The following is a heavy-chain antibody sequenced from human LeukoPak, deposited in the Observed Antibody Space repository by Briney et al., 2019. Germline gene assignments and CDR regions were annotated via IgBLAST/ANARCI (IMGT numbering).Heavy chain of an antibody. D-gene: IGHD1-1*01. CDR1: GFTVSSYA. J-gene: IGHJ5*02. Sequence: GWSLTLSCATYGFTVSSYAMSWVRQAPGKGLDWVSGIGAGGGSTKYADSVKGRFTISRDNSKNTLYLQMNSLRAEDTAVYYCAKGGWNGWFDPWGQGTLVTVSS. V-gene: IGHV3-23*01. CDR2: IGAGGGST. CDR3: AKGGWNGWFDP.